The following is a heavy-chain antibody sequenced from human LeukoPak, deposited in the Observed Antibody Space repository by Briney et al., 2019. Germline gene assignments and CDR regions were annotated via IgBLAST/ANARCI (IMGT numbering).Heavy chain of an antibody. J-gene: IGHJ3*01. CDR3: ASKGAGHCYDASCMGSFDL. CDR1: GYPFIDYY. CDR2: FNPNTGDT. Sequence: VASVKVSCKASGYPFIDYYLHWVRQAPGQGLEWMGRFNPNTGDTNSAQNFQGRVIMTRDTSITTAYMELSRLKSDDTALYYCASKGAGHCYDASCMGSFDLWGQGTTVAVSS. V-gene: IGHV1-2*06. D-gene: IGHD2-15*01.